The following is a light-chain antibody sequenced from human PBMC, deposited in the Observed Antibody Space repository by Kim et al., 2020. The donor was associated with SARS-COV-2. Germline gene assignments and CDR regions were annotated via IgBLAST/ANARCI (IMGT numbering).Light chain of an antibody. CDR1: KLGDKY. J-gene: IGLJ2*01. CDR2: QDS. CDR3: QAWDSSRVV. Sequence: SVSPRQTASITCSGDKLGDKYACWYQQKPGRAPVLVNYQDSKRPSGIPERFSGSNSGNTATLTISETRAMDEADYYCQAWDSSRVVFGGGTQLTVL. V-gene: IGLV3-1*01.